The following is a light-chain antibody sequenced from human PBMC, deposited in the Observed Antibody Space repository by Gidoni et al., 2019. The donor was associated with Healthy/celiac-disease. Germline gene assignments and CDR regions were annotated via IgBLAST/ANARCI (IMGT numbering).Light chain of an antibody. V-gene: IGKV2-28*01. CDR3: MQALQTPRT. CDR1: QSLLHSNGYNY. J-gene: IGKJ2*01. Sequence: DIVMTQSPLFLPVTPGQPASISCRSSQSLLHSNGYNYLDWYLQTPGQSPQLLSDLGSNRASGVPDRFSGSGSGTDFTLKISRVEAEDVGVYYCMQALQTPRTFGQXTKLEIK. CDR2: LGS.